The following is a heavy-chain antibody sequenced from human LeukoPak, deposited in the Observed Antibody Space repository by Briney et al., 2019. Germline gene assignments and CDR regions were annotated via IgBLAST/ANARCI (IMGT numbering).Heavy chain of an antibody. Sequence: PSETLSLTCTVSGGSISSSSYYWGWLRRPPGKGLEWIGSIYYSGSTYYNPSLKSRVTISVDTSKNQFSLKLSSVTAADTAVYYCARSIDYDFWSGFFYLDYWGQGTLVTVSS. CDR2: IYYSGST. D-gene: IGHD3-3*01. CDR1: GGSISSSSYY. J-gene: IGHJ4*02. V-gene: IGHV4-39*01. CDR3: ARSIDYDFWSGFFYLDY.